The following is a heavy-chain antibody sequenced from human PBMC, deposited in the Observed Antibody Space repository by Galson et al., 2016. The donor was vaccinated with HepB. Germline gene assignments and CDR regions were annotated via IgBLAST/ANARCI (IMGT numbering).Heavy chain of an antibody. D-gene: IGHD5-24*01. CDR3: ARDGPNYNYDF. CDR2: IESYSKII. J-gene: IGHJ4*02. Sequence: SLRLSCAASGFTFKKYGFNWVRLTPGEGLEWLSYIESYSKIIRYTDSVRGRFTVSRDNAKNSVYLQLSGLRVEDTAIYYCARDGPNYNYDFWGQGTLVTVFS. V-gene: IGHV3-48*04. CDR1: GFTFKKYG.